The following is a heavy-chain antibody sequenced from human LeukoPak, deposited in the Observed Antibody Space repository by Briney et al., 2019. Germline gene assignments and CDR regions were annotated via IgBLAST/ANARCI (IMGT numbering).Heavy chain of an antibody. CDR2: INPNSGGT. CDR1: GYTFTGYY. V-gene: IGHV1-2*02. D-gene: IGHD2-21*02. CDR3: ARAYCGGDCYSGAYYFDY. J-gene: IGHJ4*02. Sequence: GASVKVSCKASGYTFTGYYMHWVRQAPGQGPEWMGWINPNSGGTNYAQKFQGRVTMTRDTSISTAYMELSRLRSDDTAVYYCARAYCGGDCYSGAYYFDYWGQGTLVTVSS.